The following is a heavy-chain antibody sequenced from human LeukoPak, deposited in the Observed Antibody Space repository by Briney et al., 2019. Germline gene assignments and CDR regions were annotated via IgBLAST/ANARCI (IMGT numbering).Heavy chain of an antibody. D-gene: IGHD2-8*02. Sequence: ASVKVSCKASGYTFTNYLLHWVRQAPGQGLEWVGRIIPGGGSTNYAQKFRDRVTMTRDTSTSTVYMKLRSLRSEDTAVYHCVREESGGYFDYWGLGTLVTVSS. J-gene: IGHJ4*02. V-gene: IGHV1-46*01. CDR2: IIPGGGST. CDR3: VREESGGYFDY. CDR1: GYTFTNYL.